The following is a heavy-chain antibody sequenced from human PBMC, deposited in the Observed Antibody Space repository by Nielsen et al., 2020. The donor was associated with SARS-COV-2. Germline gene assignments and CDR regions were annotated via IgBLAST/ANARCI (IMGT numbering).Heavy chain of an antibody. CDR2: ISAYNGNT. Sequence: ASVKVSCKASGYTFTSYGISWVRQAPGQGLEWMGWISAYNGNTNYAQKLQGRVTMTTDTSTSTAYMELSSLRSEDTAVYYCARLSATLVGASYWGQGTLVTVSS. V-gene: IGHV1-18*01. CDR1: GYTFTSYG. J-gene: IGHJ4*02. D-gene: IGHD1-26*01. CDR3: ARLSATLVGASY.